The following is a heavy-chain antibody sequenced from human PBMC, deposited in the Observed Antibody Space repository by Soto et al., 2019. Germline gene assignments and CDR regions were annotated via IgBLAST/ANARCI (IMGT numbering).Heavy chain of an antibody. D-gene: IGHD2-8*01. CDR1: GDSFTNYA. V-gene: IGHV1-69*01. J-gene: IGHJ5*02. CDR2: IILASGTP. CDR3: GRYCTNTKCRGGYYLDL. Sequence: QVLLVQSGAEMKQPGSSVSVSCRASGDSFTNYAFTWVRQAPGQGPEWLGGIILASGTPHYSQRFQGRLTITADESSSTVYMELGSLRLDDTAVYYCGRYCTNTKCRGGYYLDLWGQGTLLTVSS.